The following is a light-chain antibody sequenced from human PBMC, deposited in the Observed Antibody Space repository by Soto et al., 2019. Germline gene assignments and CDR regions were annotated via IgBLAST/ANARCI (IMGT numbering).Light chain of an antibody. CDR3: QHHNSYSQT. J-gene: IGKJ1*01. CDR1: QSIRHY. Sequence: DIQMTQSPPTLSASVGDRVTITCRASQSIRHYLAWYQQMPGKAPKLLIYGASTLQSGVPSRFSGSGSWTVFTLTISILQPDDFGTYFCQHHNSYSQTFGQGTKVDIK. CDR2: GAS. V-gene: IGKV1-5*01.